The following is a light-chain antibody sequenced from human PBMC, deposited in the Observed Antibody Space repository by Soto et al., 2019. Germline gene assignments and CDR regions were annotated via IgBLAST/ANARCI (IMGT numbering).Light chain of an antibody. V-gene: IGLV2-14*01. Sequence: QSVLTQPASVSGSPGQSINISCTGTSSDVGGYNYVSWYQHHPGKAPKLIIYEVSNRPSGVSNPFSGSKSGNTASLTISGLQPEDEADYYSSTYTTSNTRQIVFGTGTKVTVL. CDR2: EVS. J-gene: IGLJ1*01. CDR3: STYTTSNTRQIV. CDR1: SSDVGGYNY.